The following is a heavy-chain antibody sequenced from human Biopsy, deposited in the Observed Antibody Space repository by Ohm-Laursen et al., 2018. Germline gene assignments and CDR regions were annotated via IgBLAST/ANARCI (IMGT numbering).Heavy chain of an antibody. CDR3: AREEDNSGYDYYGMDV. Sequence: ASVKVSCKASGYTFHSYGISWVRQAPGQGLEWMGWNSAYNGNRNYAQKFQGRVTMTTDTSTSTAYMELRSLRSDDTAVYFCAREEDNSGYDYYGMDVWGQGTTVTVSS. CDR1: GYTFHSYG. CDR2: NSAYNGNR. V-gene: IGHV1-18*01. J-gene: IGHJ6*02. D-gene: IGHD3-22*01.